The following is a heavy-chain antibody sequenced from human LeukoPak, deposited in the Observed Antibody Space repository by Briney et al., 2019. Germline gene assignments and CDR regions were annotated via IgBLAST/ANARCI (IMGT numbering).Heavy chain of an antibody. CDR3: AKLSPDYDFWSGPYWGFDY. D-gene: IGHD3-3*01. CDR2: ISGSGGST. V-gene: IGHV3-23*01. CDR1: GFTFSSYA. J-gene: IGHJ4*02. Sequence: GGSLRLSCAASGFTFSSYAMSWVRQAPGKGLEWVSAISGSGGSTYYADSVKGRFTISRDNSKNTLYLQMNSLRAEDTAVYYCAKLSPDYDFWSGPYWGFDYWGQGTLVTVS.